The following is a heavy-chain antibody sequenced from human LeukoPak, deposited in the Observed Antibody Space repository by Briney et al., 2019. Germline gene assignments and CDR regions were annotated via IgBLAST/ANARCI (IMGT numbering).Heavy chain of an antibody. V-gene: IGHV3-7*01. CDR1: GFTFSAYW. CDR2: IKQDGSEI. CDR3: ARDGSPFDH. Sequence: PGGSLRLSCAASGFTFSAYWMSWVRQTPGKGLEGVANIKQDGSEIYYVDSVKGRFTISRDNAKNSLYLQVNSLRVEDTAVYYCARDGSPFDHWGQGTLVTVSS. J-gene: IGHJ4*02. D-gene: IGHD3-10*01.